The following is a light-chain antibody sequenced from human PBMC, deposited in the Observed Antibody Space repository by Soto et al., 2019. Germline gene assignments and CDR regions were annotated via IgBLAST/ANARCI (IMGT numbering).Light chain of an antibody. CDR1: QSVSNS. Sequence: EIVLTQSPATLSLSPGERATLSCRAGQSVSNSLAWYQQKPGQAPRLLIYDASSRATDIPARFSGSGSGTDFTLTISGLEPEDSAAYYCQQRSSWPITFGPGTKVDIK. J-gene: IGKJ3*01. V-gene: IGKV3-11*01. CDR2: DAS. CDR3: QQRSSWPIT.